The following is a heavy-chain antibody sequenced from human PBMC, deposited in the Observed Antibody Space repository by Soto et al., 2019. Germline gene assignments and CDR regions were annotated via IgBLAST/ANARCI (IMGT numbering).Heavy chain of an antibody. V-gene: IGHV1-18*01. Sequence: IQLVQSGAELRKPGASVKVSCKASGYSFSYYGNNWVRQVPGQGLEWMGWINPYNGNRNFAQKFEDRVTMTTATSTNTVYMELRSLKSDDTAIYYCARDRLRGYDSSGFYSWGQGTLVTVSS. J-gene: IGHJ4*02. CDR1: GYSFSYYG. D-gene: IGHD3-22*01. CDR2: INPYNGNR. CDR3: ARDRLRGYDSSGFYS.